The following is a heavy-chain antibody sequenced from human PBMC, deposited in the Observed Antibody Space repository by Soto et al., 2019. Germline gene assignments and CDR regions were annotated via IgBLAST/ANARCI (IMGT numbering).Heavy chain of an antibody. J-gene: IGHJ4*02. CDR3: GRLPRLGEPFDY. V-gene: IGHV4-28*01. Sequence: QVPLQESGPGLVKPSDTLSLTCVVSSYSSSSGNWWGWIRQPPGKGLEWLAYMSYSGTTYYNPSLKSLVTMSIDTSKNQFSLRLSSVTAVDTAVYYCGRLPRLGEPFDYWGQGILVTVSS. D-gene: IGHD3-16*01. CDR2: MSYSGTT. CDR1: SYSSSSGNW.